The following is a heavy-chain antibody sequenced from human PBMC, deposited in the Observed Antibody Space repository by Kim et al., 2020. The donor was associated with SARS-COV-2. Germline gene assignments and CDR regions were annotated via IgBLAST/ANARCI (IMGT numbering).Heavy chain of an antibody. CDR1: GYTFTSYY. CDR2: INPSGGST. D-gene: IGHD2-2*01. J-gene: IGHJ6*03. Sequence: ASVKVSCKASGYTFTSYYMHWVRQAPGQGLEWMGIINPSGGSTSYAQKFQGRVTMTRDTSTSTVYMELSSLRSEDTAVYYCARDRSCSSTSCYLPYYYYYMDVWGKGTTVTVSS. V-gene: IGHV1-46*01. CDR3: ARDRSCSSTSCYLPYYYYYMDV.